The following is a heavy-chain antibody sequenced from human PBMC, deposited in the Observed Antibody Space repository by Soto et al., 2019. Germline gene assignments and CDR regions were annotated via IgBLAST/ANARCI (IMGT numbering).Heavy chain of an antibody. CDR3: ARDRPDNLNSFDAFES. J-gene: IGHJ3*02. V-gene: IGHV4-61*08. D-gene: IGHD1-1*01. CDR1: GGSVSSGDHY. CDR2: ISHSGSA. Sequence: PSETLSLTCTVSGGSVSSGDHYWSWIRQPPGKGLEWIAYISHSGSASYNSSLKSRVTISIDMSKNQFSLRLRSVTAADTAVYYCARDRPDNLNSFDAFESRGPGTLVTV.